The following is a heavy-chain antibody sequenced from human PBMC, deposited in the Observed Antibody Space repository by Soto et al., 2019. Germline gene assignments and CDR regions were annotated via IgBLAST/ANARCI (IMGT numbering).Heavy chain of an antibody. Sequence: GVSLRLSCAASGFTFSTYSLHWVRQAPGKGLEGVAVISFDERSKFYADSVKGRVTISRDNSKNTLYLQMNSLRAEDTAVYYCVRDFSTTEPFDYWGQGTLVTVSS. CDR3: VRDFSTTEPFDY. D-gene: IGHD4-17*01. CDR1: GFTFSTYS. J-gene: IGHJ4*02. V-gene: IGHV3-30*04. CDR2: ISFDERSK.